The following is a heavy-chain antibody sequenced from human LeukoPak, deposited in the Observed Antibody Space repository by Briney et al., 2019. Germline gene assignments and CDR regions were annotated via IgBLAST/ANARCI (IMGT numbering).Heavy chain of an antibody. CDR1: GYTFTNYG. J-gene: IGHJ4*02. CDR3: ARYSTVTNLDY. V-gene: IGHV1-18*01. Sequence: ASVKVSCKASGYTFTNYGISWVRQAPGRGLEWMGWISAYSSNTNYAQKLQGRVTMTTDTCTSTAYMELRSLRSDDTAVYYCARYSTVTNLDYWGQGTLVTVSS. CDR2: ISAYSSNT. D-gene: IGHD4-17*01.